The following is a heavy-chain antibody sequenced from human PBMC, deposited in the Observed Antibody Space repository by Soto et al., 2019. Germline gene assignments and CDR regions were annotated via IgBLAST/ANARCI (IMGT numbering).Heavy chain of an antibody. CDR3: ARGHYISLAATDTTHFDY. CDR2: IYYSGST. CDR1: GGSVSSGSYY. D-gene: IGHD6-13*01. Sequence: QVQLQESGPGLVKPSETLSLTCTVSGGSVSSGSYYWNWIRQPPGKGLEWIGYIYYSGSTNYNTSLKSRVTISVDTSKNQFSLKLSSVTAADTAVYYCARGHYISLAATDTTHFDYWGQGTLVTVSS. J-gene: IGHJ4*02. V-gene: IGHV4-61*01.